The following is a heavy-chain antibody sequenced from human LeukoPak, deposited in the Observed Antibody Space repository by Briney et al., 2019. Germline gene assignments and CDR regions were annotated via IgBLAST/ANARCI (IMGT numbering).Heavy chain of an antibody. CDR3: ARGEKPYDY. J-gene: IGHJ4*02. CDR1: GYTFTYYV. D-gene: IGHD1-26*01. V-gene: IGHV1-18*01. Sequence: ASVKVSCKTSGYTFTYYVISWVREAPGHGLEWMGWINAYNGNTNDAQKFQGRVTMTTDTSTSTAYMELRGLRSDDTAVYYCARGEKPYDYWGQGTLVSVSS. CDR2: INAYNGNT.